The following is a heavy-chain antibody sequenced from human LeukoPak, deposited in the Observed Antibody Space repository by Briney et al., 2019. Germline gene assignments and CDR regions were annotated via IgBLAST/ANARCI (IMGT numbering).Heavy chain of an antibody. D-gene: IGHD4-11*01. CDR2: IWYDGSNK. V-gene: IGHV3-33*01. CDR1: GFTFSSYG. J-gene: IGHJ4*02. Sequence: GGSLRLSCAASGFTFSSYGMNWVRQAPGKGLEWVAIIWYDGSNKYYADSVKGRFTISRDNSKNTLYLQMNSLRAEDTAVYYCTREDHSNYNYWGQGTLVTVSS. CDR3: TREDHSNYNY.